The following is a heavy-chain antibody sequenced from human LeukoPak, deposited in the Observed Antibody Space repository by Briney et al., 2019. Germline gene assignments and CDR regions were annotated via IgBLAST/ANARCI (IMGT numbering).Heavy chain of an antibody. Sequence: SETLSLTCTVSGGSISSSSYYWSWIRQPPGRGLEWIGYIYDHGSTYYNPSLKSRVTISVDTSSNQFSLKLTSVTDADTAVYFCARGTYGSGSDYFDYWGQGTLVTVSS. CDR3: ARGTYGSGSDYFDY. V-gene: IGHV4-30-4*02. D-gene: IGHD3-10*01. CDR2: IYDHGST. J-gene: IGHJ4*02. CDR1: GGSISSSSYY.